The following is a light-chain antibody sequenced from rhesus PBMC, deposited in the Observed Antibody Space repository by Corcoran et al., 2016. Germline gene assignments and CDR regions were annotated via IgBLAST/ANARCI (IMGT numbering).Light chain of an antibody. CDR2: KTS. V-gene: IGKV1-21*01. CDR1: QGISSW. CDR3: QQYNSAPRT. J-gene: IGKJ1*01. Sequence: DIQMTQSPSSLSASVGDRVTITCRASQGISSWLAWYPQKPGKAPKLLIYKTSRLQSGVPSRFSGRGSGTDFTLTISSLQPEDCATYYCQQYNSAPRTFGQGTKVEIK.